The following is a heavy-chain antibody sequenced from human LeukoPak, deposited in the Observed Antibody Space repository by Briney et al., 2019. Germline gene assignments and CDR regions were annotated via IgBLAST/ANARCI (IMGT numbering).Heavy chain of an antibody. J-gene: IGHJ4*02. V-gene: IGHV1-2*02. CDR3: ARSPYYHGSGTSSYYFDY. CDR2: INPNSGGT. CDR1: GYTFTGYY. Sequence: ASVKVSCKASGYTFTGYYMHWVRQAPGQGLEWMGWINPNSGGTNYAQKFQGGVTMTRDTSISTAYMELSRLRSDDTAVYYCARSPYYHGSGTSSYYFDYWGQGTLVTVSS. D-gene: IGHD3-10*01.